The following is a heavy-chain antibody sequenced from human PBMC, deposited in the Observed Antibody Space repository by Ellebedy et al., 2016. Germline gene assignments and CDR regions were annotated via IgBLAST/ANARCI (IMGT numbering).Heavy chain of an antibody. Sequence: ASVKVSCXTSGYTFTDYNMQWVRLAPGQGLEWMGWISAYNDDTKYAQKFQGRVTMTTDTSRTTAYMELRNLKSDDSAVYFCARDTSGIFDTSVAPNAFDIWGQGTVVTVSS. V-gene: IGHV1-18*04. D-gene: IGHD3-22*01. CDR2: ISAYNDDT. CDR3: ARDTSGIFDTSVAPNAFDI. J-gene: IGHJ3*02. CDR1: GYTFTDYN.